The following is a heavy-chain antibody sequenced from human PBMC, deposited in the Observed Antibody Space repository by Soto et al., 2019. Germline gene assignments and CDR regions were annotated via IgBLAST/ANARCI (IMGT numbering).Heavy chain of an antibody. J-gene: IGHJ4*02. CDR2: IYYSGST. Sequence: ASETLSLTCTVSGGSIGSGGYYWSWIRQHPGKGLEWIGYIYYSGSTYYNPSLKSRVTISVDTSKNQFSLKLSSETAADTAVYYCARDGTVTTGFDYWGQGTLVTVSS. D-gene: IGHD4-17*01. CDR1: GGSIGSGGYY. CDR3: ARDGTVTTGFDY. V-gene: IGHV4-31*03.